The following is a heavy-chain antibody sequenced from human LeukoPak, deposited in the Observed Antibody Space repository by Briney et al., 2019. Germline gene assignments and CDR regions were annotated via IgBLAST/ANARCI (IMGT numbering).Heavy chain of an antibody. J-gene: IGHJ5*02. D-gene: IGHD6-13*01. Sequence: ASVKVSCKASGYTFTSYYMHWVRQAPGQGLEWMGWISTYNGNTKYAQEFQGRVTMTTDTSTSTAYMELRSLRSDDTAVYHCARDNHRSSWSWFDPWGQGTLVTVSS. CDR1: GYTFTSYY. CDR3: ARDNHRSSWSWFDP. CDR2: ISTYNGNT. V-gene: IGHV1-18*04.